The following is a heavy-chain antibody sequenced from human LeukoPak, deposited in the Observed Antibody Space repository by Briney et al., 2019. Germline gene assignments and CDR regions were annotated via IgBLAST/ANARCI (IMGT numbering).Heavy chain of an antibody. J-gene: IGHJ3*02. V-gene: IGHV3-48*01. Sequence: GGSLRLSCAGSGFTFSNAWMTWVRQAPGKGLEWISYISSGSSTIYYADSVKGRFTISRDNAKNSLYLHLSSLRAEDTAVYYCARVRLQPRTLLDDAFDIWGQGTMVTVSS. CDR3: ARVRLQPRTLLDDAFDI. CDR1: GFTFSNAW. CDR2: ISSGSSTI. D-gene: IGHD1-14*01.